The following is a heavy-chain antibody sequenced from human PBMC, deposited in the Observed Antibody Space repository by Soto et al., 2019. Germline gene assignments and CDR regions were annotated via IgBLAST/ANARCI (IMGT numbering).Heavy chain of an antibody. CDR1: GGSISSYY. Sequence: SETLSLTCTVSGGSISSYYWSWIRQPPGKGLEWIGYIYYSGSTNYNPSLKSRVTISVDMSKNQFSLKLSSVTAADTAVYYCARVEIGPVTFTDWGQGTLVTVSS. CDR2: IYYSGST. CDR3: ARVEIGPVTFTD. D-gene: IGHD4-17*01. J-gene: IGHJ4*02. V-gene: IGHV4-59*01.